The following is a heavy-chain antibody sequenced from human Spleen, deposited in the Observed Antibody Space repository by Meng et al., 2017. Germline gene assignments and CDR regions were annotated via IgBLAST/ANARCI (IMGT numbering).Heavy chain of an antibody. J-gene: IGHJ4*02. V-gene: IGHV1-2*06. CDR3: ARDEDISAAGKLFGDY. Sequence: ASVKVSCKASGYTFSGYYMHWVRQAPGQGLEWMGRIDPKSGDTHYAQRFQGRVSMTGDTSISPAHMELSGLRSDDTAMYYCARDEDISAAGKLFGDYWGQGTLVTVSS. CDR2: IDPKSGDT. CDR1: GYTFSGYY. D-gene: IGHD6-13*01.